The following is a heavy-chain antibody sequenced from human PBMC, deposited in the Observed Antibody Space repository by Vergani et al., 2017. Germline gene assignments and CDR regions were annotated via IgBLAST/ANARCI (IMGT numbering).Heavy chain of an antibody. CDR2: IYPADSDT. Sequence: EVQLVQSGAEVKKPGESLKISCQISGYSFTNYCIGWVRQMPGKGLEWMWIIYPADSDTRYSPSFQGQVTISADKSISTAFLQWDSLKASNTALYYCARHTTYTDSWGQGTLVTVSS. CDR3: ARHTTYTDS. J-gene: IGHJ4*02. CDR1: GYSFTNYC. V-gene: IGHV5-51*01. D-gene: IGHD1-1*01.